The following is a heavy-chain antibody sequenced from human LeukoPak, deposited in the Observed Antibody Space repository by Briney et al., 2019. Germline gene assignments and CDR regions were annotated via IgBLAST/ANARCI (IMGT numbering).Heavy chain of an antibody. CDR2: IYSGGTT. V-gene: IGHV3-53*01. Sequence: GGSLGLSCAASGFTISSNYMNWVRQAPGKGLEWVSVIYSGGTTYYADSVKGRFTISRDNSKNTLYLQMNSLRAEDTAVYYCAKVRNYDFWSGYCFDYWGQGTLVTVSS. D-gene: IGHD3-3*01. CDR3: AKVRNYDFWSGYCFDY. CDR1: GFTISSNY. J-gene: IGHJ4*02.